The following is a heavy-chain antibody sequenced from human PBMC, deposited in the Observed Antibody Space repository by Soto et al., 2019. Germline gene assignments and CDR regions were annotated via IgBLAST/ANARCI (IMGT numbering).Heavy chain of an antibody. D-gene: IGHD4-4*01. J-gene: IGHJ4*02. CDR1: GGSISSGGYS. V-gene: IGHV4-30-2*01. CDR2: IYHSGRT. Sequence: QLQLQESGSGLVKPSQTLSLTCAVSGGSISSGGYSWSWIRQPPGKGLEWIGYIYHSGRTYYNPSLKRRVTTSVDRSNSQFSLKLRSVTAAATAVYYCARGMTTVTTIDYWGQGTLVTVSS. CDR3: ARGMTTVTTIDY.